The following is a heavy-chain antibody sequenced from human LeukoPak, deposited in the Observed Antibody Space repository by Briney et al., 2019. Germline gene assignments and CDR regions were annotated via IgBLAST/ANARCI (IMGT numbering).Heavy chain of an antibody. Sequence: SETLSLTCAVSGYSISSGYYWGWIRQPPGKGLKWIGSIYHSGSTYYNPSLKSRVTISVDTSKNQFSLKLSSVTAADTAVYYCARHLSNYYDFWSGYYTGWFDPWGQGTLVTVSS. V-gene: IGHV4-38-2*01. CDR2: IYHSGST. CDR1: GYSISSGYY. D-gene: IGHD3-3*01. J-gene: IGHJ5*02. CDR3: ARHLSNYYDFWSGYYTGWFDP.